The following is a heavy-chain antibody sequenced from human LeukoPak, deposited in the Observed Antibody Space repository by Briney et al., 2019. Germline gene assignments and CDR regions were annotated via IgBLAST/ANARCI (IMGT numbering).Heavy chain of an antibody. J-gene: IGHJ6*03. V-gene: IGHV1-69*06. CDR3: ARDLPDTAMVNYYYYYMDV. D-gene: IGHD5-18*01. CDR1: GGTFSSYA. CDR2: IIPIFGTA. Sequence: SVNVSCKASGGTFSSYAISWVRQAPGKGLEWMGGIIPIFGTANYAQKFQGRVTITADKSTSTAYMELSSLKSEDTAVYYCARDLPDTAMVNYYYYYMDVWGKGTTVTVSS.